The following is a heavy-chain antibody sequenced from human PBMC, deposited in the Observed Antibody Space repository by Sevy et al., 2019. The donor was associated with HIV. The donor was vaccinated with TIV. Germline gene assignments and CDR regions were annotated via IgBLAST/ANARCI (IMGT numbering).Heavy chain of an antibody. J-gene: IGHJ4*02. Sequence: SETLSLTCTVSGGSISSYYWSWIRQPAGKGLEGIGRIYTSGSTNYNPSLKSRVTMSVDTSKNQFSLKLSSVTAADTAVYYCARDLGATERDYYFDYWGQGTLVTVSS. D-gene: IGHD5-12*01. CDR2: IYTSGST. CDR3: ARDLGATERDYYFDY. CDR1: GGSISSYY. V-gene: IGHV4-4*07.